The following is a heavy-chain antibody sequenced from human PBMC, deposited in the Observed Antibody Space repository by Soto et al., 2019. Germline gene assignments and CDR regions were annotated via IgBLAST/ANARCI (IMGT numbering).Heavy chain of an antibody. CDR2: TSYTWNT. CDR1: VCSVTSHH. V-gene: IGHV4-59*02. CDR3: ARDTNDAFIQYLVH. D-gene: IGHD2-2*01. J-gene: IGHJ1*01. Sequence: SETLSLTCFFSVCSVTSHHWSLIHQLPGHGLQWISYTSYTWNTYYNPSLQSLVTVSLDTSKNQSSLKLTSMTAEYTAVYYCARDTNDAFIQYLVHGGKGNLVNVSS.